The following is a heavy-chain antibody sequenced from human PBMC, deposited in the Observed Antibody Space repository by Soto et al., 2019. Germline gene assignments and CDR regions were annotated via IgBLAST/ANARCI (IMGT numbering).Heavy chain of an antibody. CDR2: INPIVSMS. J-gene: IGHJ4*02. CDR1: GDTFSFYT. Sequence: QVQLVQSGTEGKKPGSSVKVSCKASGDTFSFYTINWVRQAPGLGLEWVGRINPIVSMSNYAQKFQGRVSMTADKSTSTAYMELRSLRPDDTAMYFCAASYGSGYRAFDYWGQGALVIVSP. D-gene: IGHD3-10*01. CDR3: AASYGSGYRAFDY. V-gene: IGHV1-69*02.